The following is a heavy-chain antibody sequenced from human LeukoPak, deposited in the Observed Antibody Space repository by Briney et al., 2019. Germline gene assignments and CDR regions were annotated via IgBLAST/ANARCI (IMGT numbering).Heavy chain of an antibody. CDR2: INHSGST. V-gene: IGHV4-39*07. D-gene: IGHD4-17*01. Sequence: PSETLSLTCTVSGGSISSSSYYWSWIRQPPGKGLEWIGEINHSGSTNCNPSLKSRVTISVDTSKNQFSLKLSSVTAADTAVYYCARGSHDYGDLPFDYWGQGTLVTVSS. J-gene: IGHJ4*02. CDR3: ARGSHDYGDLPFDY. CDR1: GGSISSSSYY.